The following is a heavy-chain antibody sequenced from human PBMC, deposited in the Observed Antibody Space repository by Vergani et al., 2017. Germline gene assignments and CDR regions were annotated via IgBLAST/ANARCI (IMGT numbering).Heavy chain of an antibody. J-gene: IGHJ4*02. CDR3: ARDGDMVRGVRGFDY. CDR1: GFTFSSYS. V-gene: IGHV3-21*01. Sequence: EVQLVESGGGLVKPGGSLRLSCAASGFTFSSYSMNWVRQAPGKGLEWVSSISSSSSDIYYADSVKGRFTISRDNAKNSLYLKMNSLRAEDTAVYYCARDGDMVRGVRGFDYWGQGTLVTVSS. CDR2: ISSSSSDI. D-gene: IGHD3-10*01.